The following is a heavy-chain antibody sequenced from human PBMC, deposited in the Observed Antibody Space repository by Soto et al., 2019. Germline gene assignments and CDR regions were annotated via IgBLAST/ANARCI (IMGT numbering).Heavy chain of an antibody. J-gene: IGHJ4*02. CDR3: ARTRAVGATFDY. CDR2: IIPIFGTA. CDR1: GCTFSNYA. D-gene: IGHD1-26*01. V-gene: IGHV1-69*13. Sequence: SVKVSCKASGCTFSNYAISWVRQAPGQGLEWMGGIIPIFGTANYAQKFQGRVTITEDESTSTAYMELSSLRSEDTAVYYCARTRAVGATFDYWGQGTLVTVSS.